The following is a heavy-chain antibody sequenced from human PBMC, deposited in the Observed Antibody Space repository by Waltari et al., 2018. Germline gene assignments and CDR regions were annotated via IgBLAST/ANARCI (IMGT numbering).Heavy chain of an antibody. D-gene: IGHD3-22*01. CDR1: GYSISSGYY. J-gene: IGHJ4*02. Sequence: QVQLQESGPGLVKPSETLSLTCAVSGYSISSGYYWGWIRQPPGKGLEWIGSIYHSGSTYYNPSLKSRVTISVDTSKNQFSLKLSSVTAADTAMYYCARHVPYYYDSSGYFDYWGQGTLVTVSS. CDR2: IYHSGST. CDR3: ARHVPYYYDSSGYFDY. V-gene: IGHV4-38-2*01.